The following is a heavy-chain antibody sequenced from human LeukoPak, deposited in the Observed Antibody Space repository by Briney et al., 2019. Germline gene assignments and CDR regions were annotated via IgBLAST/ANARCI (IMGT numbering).Heavy chain of an antibody. V-gene: IGHV4-34*01. Sequence: KSSETLSLTCAVYGGSFSGYYWSWIRQPPGKGLEWIGEINHSGSTNYNPSLKSRVTISVDTSKNQFSLKLSSVTAADTAVYYCARQGRWLQLLDYWGQGTLVTVSS. D-gene: IGHD5-24*01. J-gene: IGHJ4*02. CDR3: ARQGRWLQLLDY. CDR1: GGSFSGYY. CDR2: INHSGST.